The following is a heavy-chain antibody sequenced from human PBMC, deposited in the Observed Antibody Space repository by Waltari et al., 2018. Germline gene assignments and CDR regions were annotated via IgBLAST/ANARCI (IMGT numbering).Heavy chain of an antibody. CDR3: ARDFNWGWDF. D-gene: IGHD7-27*01. J-gene: IGHJ4*02. V-gene: IGHV3-7*03. CDR2: IKPDGSQQ. Sequence: ELQLVDSGGGLVQPGGSLRLSCAASCFTFSSNWMSWVRQAPGRGLEWLANIKPDGSQQYYVDSVRGRFSISRDNAKNSLYLQLNSLRAEDTAIYYCARDFNWGWDFWGQGTLVTVSS. CDR1: CFTFSSNW.